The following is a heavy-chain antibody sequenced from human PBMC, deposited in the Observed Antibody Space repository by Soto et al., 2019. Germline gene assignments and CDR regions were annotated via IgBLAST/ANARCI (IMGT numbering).Heavy chain of an antibody. D-gene: IGHD1-7*01. Sequence: EVQLVESGGDLVQPGRSLRLSCAASGFLVSSNYMSWVRQAPGKGLEWVSVIYSGSNTHYADSVKGRFTISRDNSKNTLYLQMNSLRAEDTAVYDCARGYRVEGTYGAGAFFDYWGQGTLVTVSS. CDR3: ARGYRVEGTYGAGAFFDY. J-gene: IGHJ4*02. V-gene: IGHV3-66*01. CDR1: GFLVSSNY. CDR2: IYSGSNT.